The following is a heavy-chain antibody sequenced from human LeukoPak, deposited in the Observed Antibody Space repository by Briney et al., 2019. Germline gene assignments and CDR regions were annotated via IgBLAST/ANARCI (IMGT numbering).Heavy chain of an antibody. D-gene: IGHD5-18*01. V-gene: IGHV3-21*01. CDR1: GFTFSAYN. Sequence: GGSLRLSCAPSGFTFSAYNMIWVRQAPGKGLEWVASISSSGTYIYHSDALKGRFAISRDNANNSLYLQMTSLRVDDTAVYYCARGYGYSYGYQDSWGQGTLVTVSS. CDR2: ISSSGTYI. J-gene: IGHJ4*02. CDR3: ARGYGYSYGYQDS.